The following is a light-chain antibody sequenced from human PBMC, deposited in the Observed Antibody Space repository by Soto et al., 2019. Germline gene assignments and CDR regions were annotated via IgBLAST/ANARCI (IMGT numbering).Light chain of an antibody. Sequence: IVLTQSPGTQSLSPGERAALSCRASQSVMSNYVAWYHQKPGQAPRLLISGASTRAAGIPDRFSGSGSGTDFTLTISRLEPEDFAVYFCQQYATSPLAFGGGTKVDIK. V-gene: IGKV3-20*01. CDR3: QQYATSPLA. CDR1: QSVMSNY. J-gene: IGKJ4*01. CDR2: GAS.